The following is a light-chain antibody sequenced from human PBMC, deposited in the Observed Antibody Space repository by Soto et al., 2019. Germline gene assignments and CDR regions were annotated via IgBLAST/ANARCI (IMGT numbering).Light chain of an antibody. CDR3: HQFGSSPLDT. Sequence: EIVLTQSPGTLSLSPGERAPSPCRAIQPFSSGSLAWYQQKPAQAPRLLIYRASRRAPGIPDRFRGSGSWTDFTLTISRLEPEDFAVYYCHQFGSSPLDTFGPGTKVEIK. V-gene: IGKV3-20*01. J-gene: IGKJ3*01. CDR1: QPFSSGS. CDR2: RAS.